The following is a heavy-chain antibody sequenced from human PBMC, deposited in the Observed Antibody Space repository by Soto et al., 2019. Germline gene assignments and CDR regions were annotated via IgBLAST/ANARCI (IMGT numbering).Heavy chain of an antibody. CDR1: GYSISLGYY. J-gene: IGHJ4*02. Sequence: PSETLSLTCAVSGYSISLGYYWGWIRQPPGKGLEWIGSIYHSGNTYYNPSLKSRVSISLDTSKNQFSLKMNSVTAADTAVYYCARDFAYFDSWGQGTLVTVSS. D-gene: IGHD3-3*01. CDR2: IYHSGNT. CDR3: ARDFAYFDS. V-gene: IGHV4-38-2*01.